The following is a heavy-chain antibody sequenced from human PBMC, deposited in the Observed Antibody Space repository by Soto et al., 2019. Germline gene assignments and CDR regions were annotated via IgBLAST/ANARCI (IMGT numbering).Heavy chain of an antibody. V-gene: IGHV4-31*03. D-gene: IGHD5-18*01. CDR2: IFTSGST. CDR1: GGSINSGAYY. Sequence: SETLSLTCTVSGGSINSGAYYWSWIRQHPGKGLEWIGYIFTSGSTYYNPSLKSRVTISVDTSKNHFSLKLRSVTAADTAVYYCAAQLWTYYYYGMDVWGQGTTVTVSS. CDR3: AAQLWTYYYYGMDV. J-gene: IGHJ6*02.